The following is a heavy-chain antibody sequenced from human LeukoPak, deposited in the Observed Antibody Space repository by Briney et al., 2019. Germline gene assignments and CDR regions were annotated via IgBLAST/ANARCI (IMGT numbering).Heavy chain of an antibody. J-gene: IGHJ5*02. CDR1: GYTLTSYD. V-gene: IGHV1-8*01. D-gene: IGHD3-3*01. CDR2: MNPNSGNT. CDR3: ARGDKRITIFGVVTLFDP. Sequence: ASVKVSCKASGYTLTSYDINWVRQATGQGLEWMGWMNPNSGNTGYAQKFQGRVTMTRNTSISTAYMELSSLRSEDTAVYYCARGDKRITIFGVVTLFDPWGQGTLVTVSS.